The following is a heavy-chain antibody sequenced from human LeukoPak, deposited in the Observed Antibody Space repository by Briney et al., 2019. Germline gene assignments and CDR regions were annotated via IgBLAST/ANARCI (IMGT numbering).Heavy chain of an antibody. D-gene: IGHD6-13*01. Sequence: PSETLSLTCTVSGGSISSYYWSWIRQPPRKGLEWIGYIYTSGSTNYNPSLKSRVTISVDTSKNQFSLKLSSVTAADTAVYYCAGSYSSSWPDAFDIWGQGTMVTVSS. J-gene: IGHJ3*02. CDR1: GGSISSYY. CDR2: IYTSGST. V-gene: IGHV4-4*09. CDR3: AGSYSSSWPDAFDI.